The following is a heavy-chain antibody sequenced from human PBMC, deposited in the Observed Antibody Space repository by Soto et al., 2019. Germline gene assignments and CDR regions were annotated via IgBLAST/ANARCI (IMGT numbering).Heavy chain of an antibody. V-gene: IGHV3-7*01. J-gene: IGHJ4*01. CDR2: VKQDGSEK. CDR3: ARVAYGNGWIFDY. CDR1: GFTFSSYW. Sequence: GGSLRLSCAASGFTFSSYWMSWVRQASGKGLEWVANVKQDGSEKYYVDSVKGRFTLSRDNAKNSLQLQMSSLRDEDTAIYFCARVAYGNGWIFDYWGQGTLVTVSS. D-gene: IGHD6-19*01.